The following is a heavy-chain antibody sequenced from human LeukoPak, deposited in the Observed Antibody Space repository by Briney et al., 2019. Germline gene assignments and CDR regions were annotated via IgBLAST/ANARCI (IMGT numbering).Heavy chain of an antibody. CDR1: GCSISSDNYY. Sequence: ASETLSLTCTVSGCSISSDNYYWSWIRQPAGKGLEWIGRIYASGTTNYNPSLKSRVTISVDTSKNQFPLKLSSVTAADTAVYYCARGLVGATGGSFDYWGQGTLVTVSS. J-gene: IGHJ4*02. CDR2: IYASGTT. D-gene: IGHD1-26*01. V-gene: IGHV4-61*02. CDR3: ARGLVGATGGSFDY.